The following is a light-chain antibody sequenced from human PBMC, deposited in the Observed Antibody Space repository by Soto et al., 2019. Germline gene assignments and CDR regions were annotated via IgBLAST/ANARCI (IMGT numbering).Light chain of an antibody. J-gene: IGKJ5*01. V-gene: IGKV3-15*01. CDR3: QKYNSWPPIT. CDR2: GAS. CDR1: QTVNNK. Sequence: EILMTQSPATLSVSPGERATLSCRATQTVNNKVVWYQHKPGQAPRLLIYGASTRATGIPARFSGSGSGTEFTLSISSLQSEDFAVYYCQKYNSWPPITFGQGTRLEIK.